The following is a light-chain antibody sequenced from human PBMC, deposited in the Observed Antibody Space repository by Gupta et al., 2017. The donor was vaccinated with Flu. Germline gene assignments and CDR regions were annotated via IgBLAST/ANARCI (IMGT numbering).Light chain of an antibody. CDR2: EVS. V-gene: IGLV2-8*01. CDR3: SSYAGSNNWV. Sequence: QSALTQPPSASGSPGQSVTISCTGTSSDVGGYNYVSWYQQPPGKAPKLMIYEVSKRPSGVPDRFSGSKSGNTAFLTVSGLQAEDEADYYCSSYAGSNNWVFGGGTKLTVL. CDR1: SSDVGGYNY. J-gene: IGLJ3*02.